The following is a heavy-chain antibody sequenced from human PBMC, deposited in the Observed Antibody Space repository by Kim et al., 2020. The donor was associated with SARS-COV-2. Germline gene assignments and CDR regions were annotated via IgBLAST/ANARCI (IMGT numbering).Heavy chain of an antibody. Sequence: GGSLRLSCAASGFTFSRYSMNWVRQAPGKGLEWVSFISDTSKTVFYADSVKGRFTISRDSAKNSLSLQMDSLKDEDTAVYYCARSLPIRGITFDYWGQGILVTVPS. CDR2: ISDTSKTV. CDR3: ARSLPIRGITFDY. V-gene: IGHV3-48*02. D-gene: IGHD3-10*01. J-gene: IGHJ4*02. CDR1: GFTFSRYS.